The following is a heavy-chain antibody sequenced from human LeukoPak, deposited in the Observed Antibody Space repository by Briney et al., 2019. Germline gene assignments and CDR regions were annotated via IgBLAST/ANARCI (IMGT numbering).Heavy chain of an antibody. CDR1: GGSISSYY. D-gene: IGHD4-11*01. Sequence: SETLSLTCTVSGGSISSYYWSWIRQPPGKGLEWIGYIYYGGSTNYNPSLKSRVTISVDTSKNQFSLKLSSVTAADTAVYYCARAQTTVTTAGVYYYGMDVWGQGTTVTVSS. J-gene: IGHJ6*02. CDR2: IYYGGST. V-gene: IGHV4-59*01. CDR3: ARAQTTVTTAGVYYYGMDV.